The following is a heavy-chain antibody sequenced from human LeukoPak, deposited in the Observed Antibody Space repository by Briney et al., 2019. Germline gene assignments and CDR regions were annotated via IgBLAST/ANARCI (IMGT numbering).Heavy chain of an antibody. CDR3: AREATMLTNWFDP. CDR2: INPNSGGT. CDR1: GYTFTGYY. J-gene: IGHJ5*02. Sequence: AASVKVSCKASGYTFTGYYMHWVRQAPGQGLEWMGWINPNSGGTNYAQKSQGRVTMTRDTSISTAYMELSRLRSDDTAVYYCAREATMLTNWFDPWGQGTLVTVSS. V-gene: IGHV1-2*02. D-gene: IGHD3-10*02.